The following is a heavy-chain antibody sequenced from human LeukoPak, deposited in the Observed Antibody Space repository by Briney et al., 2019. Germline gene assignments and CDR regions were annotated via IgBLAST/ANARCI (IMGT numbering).Heavy chain of an antibody. CDR3: ARRWGTYSRGAFDI. J-gene: IGHJ3*02. CDR2: IYHSGST. D-gene: IGHD5-18*01. Sequence: PPQTLSLTCTVSGGSISSGGYSWSWIRQPPGKGLEWIGYIYHSGSTYYNPSLKSRVTISVDRSKNQFSLKLSSVTATDTAVYYCARRWGTYSRGAFDIWGQGTMVTVSS. V-gene: IGHV4-30-2*01. CDR1: GGSISSGGYS.